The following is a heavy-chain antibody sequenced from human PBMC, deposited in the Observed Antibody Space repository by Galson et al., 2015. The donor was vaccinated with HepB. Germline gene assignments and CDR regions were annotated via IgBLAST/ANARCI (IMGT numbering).Heavy chain of an antibody. Sequence: SLRLSCAASGFTFSSYGMYWVRQAPGKGLEWVALIWYDGSNEYYTDSVKGRFTISRDNSKNTLYLQMNSLRAEDRAVYYCARDLDYYYMDVWGKGTTVTVSS. CDR2: IWYDGSNE. D-gene: IGHD3-16*01. CDR1: GFTFSSYG. CDR3: ARDLDYYYMDV. J-gene: IGHJ6*03. V-gene: IGHV3-33*01.